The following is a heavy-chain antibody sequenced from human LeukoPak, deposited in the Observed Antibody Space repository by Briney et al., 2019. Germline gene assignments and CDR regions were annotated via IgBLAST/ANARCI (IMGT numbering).Heavy chain of an antibody. Sequence: ASVKVSFKASGYTFTGYYMHWVRQAPGQGLEWMGWINPNSGGTNYAQKFQGRVTMTRDTSISTAYMELSRLRSDDTAVYYCARDLRTMIVVYYFDYWGQGTLVTVSS. CDR2: INPNSGGT. J-gene: IGHJ4*02. CDR1: GYTFTGYY. V-gene: IGHV1-2*02. CDR3: ARDLRTMIVVYYFDY. D-gene: IGHD3-22*01.